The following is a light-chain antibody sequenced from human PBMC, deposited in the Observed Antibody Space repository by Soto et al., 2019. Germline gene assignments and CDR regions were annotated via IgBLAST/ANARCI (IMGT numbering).Light chain of an antibody. CDR1: SSDVGGFDF. CDR2: DVS. Sequence: QSALTQPRSVSGSPGQSVAISCTATSSDVGGFDFVSWYQQHPGKAPKLVIYDVSKRPSGIPDRFSGSRSGDTASLTISGLQAEDEADYYCYLYTASYSVFFGGSKLTVL. V-gene: IGLV2-11*01. CDR3: YLYTASYSV. J-gene: IGLJ3*02.